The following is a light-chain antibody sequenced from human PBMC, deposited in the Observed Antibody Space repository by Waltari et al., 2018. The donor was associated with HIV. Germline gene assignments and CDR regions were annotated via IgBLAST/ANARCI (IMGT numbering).Light chain of an antibody. V-gene: IGLV4-69*01. J-gene: IGLJ3*02. CDR3: QTWGTGVRV. CDR2: VNSDGSH. CDR1: SGHSHYA. Sequence: QLVVTQSPSASASLGASVKLTCTLSSGHSHYAIAWLQQQPQKAPRYLMKVNSDGSHNRGDGIPDRFSGSSSGAERYLTLSSLQSEDESDYFCQTWGTGVRVFGGGTKLTVL.